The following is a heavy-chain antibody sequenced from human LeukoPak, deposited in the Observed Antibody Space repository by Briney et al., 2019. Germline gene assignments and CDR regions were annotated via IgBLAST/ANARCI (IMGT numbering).Heavy chain of an antibody. V-gene: IGHV4-59*12. Sequence: SETLSLTCTASGGSISSYYWSWIRQPPGKGLEWIGYIYYSGSTNYNPSLKSRVTISVDTSKNQFSLKLSSVTAADTAVYYCARVQVGSYFYWGQGTLVTVSS. CDR3: ARVQVGSYFY. J-gene: IGHJ4*02. CDR1: GGSISSYY. D-gene: IGHD1-26*01. CDR2: IYYSGST.